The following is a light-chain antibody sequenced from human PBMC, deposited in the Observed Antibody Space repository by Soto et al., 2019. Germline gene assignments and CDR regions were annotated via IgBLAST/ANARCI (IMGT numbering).Light chain of an antibody. V-gene: IGKV3-20*01. CDR1: QSVSSSD. CDR3: QQYGGSPLYT. J-gene: IGKJ2*01. Sequence: EIVLTQSPGTLSLSPGDRATLSCRASQSVSSSDLAWYQQKPGQAPRLLIYGASTRATGIPDRFSGSGSVTDLNLTISRLEPEDCAVYYCQQYGGSPLYTFGQGTKLEIK. CDR2: GAS.